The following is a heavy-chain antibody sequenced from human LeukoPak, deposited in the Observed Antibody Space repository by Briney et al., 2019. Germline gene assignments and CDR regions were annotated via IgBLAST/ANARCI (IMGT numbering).Heavy chain of an antibody. D-gene: IGHD6-19*01. CDR3: ARDLGLYSSGWTPSY. J-gene: IGHJ4*02. V-gene: IGHV1-18*01. CDR2: ISAYNGDT. Sequence: ASVKVSCKASGYTFTSFGISWVRQAPGQGLEWMGWISAYNGDTNYAQKLQGSVTMTTDTSTSTAYMELRSLRSDDTAIYYCARDLGLYSSGWTPSYWGQGTLVTVSS. CDR1: GYTFTSFG.